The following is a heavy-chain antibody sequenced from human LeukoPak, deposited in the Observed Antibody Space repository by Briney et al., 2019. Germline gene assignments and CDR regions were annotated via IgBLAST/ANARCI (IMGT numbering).Heavy chain of an antibody. CDR3: AKDLYGWLWFGESPNRGGRDAFDI. V-gene: IGHV3-23*01. CDR2: ISGSGGST. CDR1: GFTFSSYA. D-gene: IGHD3-10*01. J-gene: IGHJ3*02. Sequence: PGGSPRLSCAASGFTFSSYAMSWVRQAPGKGLEWVSSISGSGGSTYYADSVKGRFTISRDNSKKTLYLQMNSLRAEDTAVYYCAKDLYGWLWFGESPNRGGRDAFDIWGQGTMVTVSS.